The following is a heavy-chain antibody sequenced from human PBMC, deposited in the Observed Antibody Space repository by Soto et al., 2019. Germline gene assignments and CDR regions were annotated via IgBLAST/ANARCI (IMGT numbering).Heavy chain of an antibody. V-gene: IGHV3-30*04. CDR3: AGGQYYFDY. J-gene: IGHJ4*02. CDR2: ISYDGSNK. Sequence: QVQLVESGGGGVKPGGSLNLSCQAFGFPFGGIAMNWVGRAQGKGLDWVAFISYDGSNKYYADSVKGRFTISRDNSKHTLYLQMSSLRVEDTAVYYCAGGQYYFDYCGQGTLVSVSS. CDR1: GFPFGGIA. D-gene: IGHD2-15*01.